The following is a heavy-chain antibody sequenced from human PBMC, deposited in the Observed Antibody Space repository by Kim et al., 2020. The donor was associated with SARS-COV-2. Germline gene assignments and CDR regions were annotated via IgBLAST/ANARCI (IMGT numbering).Heavy chain of an antibody. D-gene: IGHD6-19*01. CDR2: ISYDGSNK. CDR3: AKDLGSGWSGYDY. J-gene: IGHJ4*02. V-gene: IGHV3-30*18. CDR1: GFTFSSYG. Sequence: GGSLRLSCAASGFTFSSYGMHWVRQAPGKGLEWVAVISYDGSNKYYADSVKGRFTISRDNSKNTLYLQMNSLRAEDTAVYYCAKDLGSGWSGYDYWGQGTLVTVSS.